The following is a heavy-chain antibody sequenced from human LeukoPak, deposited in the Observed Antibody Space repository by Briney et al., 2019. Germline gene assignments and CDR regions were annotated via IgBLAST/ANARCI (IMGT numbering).Heavy chain of an antibody. CDR1: GGSFSGYY. Sequence: SETLSLTCAVYGGSFSGYYWSWIRQPPGKGLEWIGEINHSGSTNYNPSLKSRVIISVDTSKSQFSLKLSSVTAADTAVYYCARGSPGGDIVVVVAPYYFDYWGQGTLVTVSS. V-gene: IGHV4-34*01. D-gene: IGHD2-15*01. J-gene: IGHJ4*02. CDR2: INHSGST. CDR3: ARGSPGGDIVVVVAPYYFDY.